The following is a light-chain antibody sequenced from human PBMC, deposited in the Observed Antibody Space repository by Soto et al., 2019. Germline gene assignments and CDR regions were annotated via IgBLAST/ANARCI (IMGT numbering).Light chain of an antibody. CDR1: NSDVGSYNY. CDR3: SSYTTSTTQV. CDR2: EVR. J-gene: IGLJ2*01. Sequence: QSALTQPASVSGSPGQSITISCTGTNSDVGSYNYVSWYQQHPGKAPKLMIYEVRNRPSGVSDRFSGSKSGKTASLTIFGLQAEDEADYYCSSYTTSTTQVFGGGTKLIVL. V-gene: IGLV2-14*01.